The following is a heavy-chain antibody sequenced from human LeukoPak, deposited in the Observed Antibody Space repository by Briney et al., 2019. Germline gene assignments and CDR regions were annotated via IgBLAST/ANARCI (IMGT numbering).Heavy chain of an antibody. Sequence: SETLSLTCTVSGGSISSYYWSWIRRPPGKGLEWIGYIYYSGSTNYNPSLKSRVTISVDTSKNQFSLKLSSVTAADTAVYYCARHGDTAILIDYWGQGTLVTVSS. CDR2: IYYSGST. D-gene: IGHD5-18*01. CDR3: ARHGDTAILIDY. V-gene: IGHV4-59*08. CDR1: GGSISSYY. J-gene: IGHJ4*02.